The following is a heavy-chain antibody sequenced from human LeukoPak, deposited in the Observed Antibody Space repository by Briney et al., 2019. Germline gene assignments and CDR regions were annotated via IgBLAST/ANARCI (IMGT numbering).Heavy chain of an antibody. CDR2: ISGSGTST. D-gene: IGHD3-22*01. CDR3: ASRNYYDSSGYYYYYFDY. V-gene: IGHV3-23*01. CDR1: GFTFGNYA. Sequence: GGSLRLSCAASGFTFGNYAMSWVRQAPGKGLEWVPGISGSGTSTYYADSVKGRFTISRDNSKNTLYLQVNSLRAEDTAVYYCASRNYYDSSGYYYYYFDYWGQGILVTVSS. J-gene: IGHJ4*02.